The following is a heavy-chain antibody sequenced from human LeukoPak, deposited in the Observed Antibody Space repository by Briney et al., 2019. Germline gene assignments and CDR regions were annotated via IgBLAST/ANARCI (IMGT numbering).Heavy chain of an antibody. Sequence: SETLSLTCAVYGGSLSGHYWSWIRQTPGKGLEWIGEINHSGSTNYNPSLKSRVTISVDTSKNQFSLKLSSVTAADTAVYYCARDSPRRYDSSGYYYNWFDPWGQGTLVTVSS. V-gene: IGHV4-34*01. CDR1: GGSLSGHY. J-gene: IGHJ5*02. CDR2: INHSGST. D-gene: IGHD3-22*01. CDR3: ARDSPRRYDSSGYYYNWFDP.